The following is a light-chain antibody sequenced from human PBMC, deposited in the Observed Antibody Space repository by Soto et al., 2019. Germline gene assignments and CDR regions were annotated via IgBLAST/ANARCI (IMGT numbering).Light chain of an antibody. Sequence: QSVLTQPPSGSGTPGQRVTISCSGSSSNIGSNYVYWYQQLPGTAPKLLIYRNNQRPSGVPDRFSGSKSGTSASLAISGLRSEDEADYYCAAWDDSLSALFGGGTQLTVL. V-gene: IGLV1-47*01. CDR1: SSNIGSNY. CDR2: RNN. CDR3: AAWDDSLSAL. J-gene: IGLJ2*01.